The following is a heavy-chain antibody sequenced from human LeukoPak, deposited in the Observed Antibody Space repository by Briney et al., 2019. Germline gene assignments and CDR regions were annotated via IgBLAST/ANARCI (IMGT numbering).Heavy chain of an antibody. J-gene: IGHJ6*04. CDR3: AELGITMSGGV. V-gene: IGHV3-21*01. D-gene: IGHD3-10*02. CDR2: ISTSSSYI. CDR1: GFTFSRYT. Sequence: PGGSLRLSCAASGFTFSRYTMNWVRQAPGKGLEWVSSISTSSSYIYYADSVKGRFTISRDNCKNSLYLQMNSLRAEDTAVYYCAELGITMSGGVWGKGTTVTISS.